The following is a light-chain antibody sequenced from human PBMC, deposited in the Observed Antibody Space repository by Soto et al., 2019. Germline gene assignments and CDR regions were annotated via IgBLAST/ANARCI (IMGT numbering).Light chain of an antibody. V-gene: IGKV1-5*03. Sequence: DIQMTQSPSTLSAYVGERVTITCRASQSISPWLAWYQKKPGKAPNLLIYRASNLPTGVPSRFSGSGSGTEFTLTINSLQPDDFATYYCQQYRSRPYTFGQGTKLEIE. CDR2: RAS. J-gene: IGKJ2*01. CDR3: QQYRSRPYT. CDR1: QSISPW.